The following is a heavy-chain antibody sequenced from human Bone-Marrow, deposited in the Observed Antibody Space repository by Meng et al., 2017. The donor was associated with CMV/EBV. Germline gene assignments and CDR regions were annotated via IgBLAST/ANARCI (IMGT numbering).Heavy chain of an antibody. CDR2: MNPNSGNT. CDR1: GYTFTSYD. D-gene: IGHD5-18*01. CDR3: AIGSPTAMATYYYYGMAV. V-gene: IGHV1-8*01. J-gene: IGHJ6*02. Sequence: ASVKVSCKASGYTFTSYDINWVRQATGQGLEWMGWMNPNSGNTGYAQKFQGRVTMTRNTSISTAYMELSSLRSEDTAVYYCAIGSPTAMATYYYYGMAVWGQGNTVHVSS.